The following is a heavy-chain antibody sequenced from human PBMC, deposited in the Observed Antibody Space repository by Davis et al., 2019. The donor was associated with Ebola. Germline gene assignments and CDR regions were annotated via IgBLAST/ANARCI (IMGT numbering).Heavy chain of an antibody. J-gene: IGHJ6*02. CDR3: ASDDHFGGGYCSGGSCYLGDYGMDV. V-gene: IGHV3-11*01. Sequence: GGSLRLSCAASGFTFSDYYMSWIRQAPGKGLEWVSYISSSGSTIYYADSVKGRFTIPRDNAKNSLYLQMNSLRAEDTAVYYCASDDHFGGGYCSGGSCYLGDYGMDVWGQGTTVTVSS. CDR1: GFTFSDYY. CDR2: ISSSGSTI. D-gene: IGHD2-15*01.